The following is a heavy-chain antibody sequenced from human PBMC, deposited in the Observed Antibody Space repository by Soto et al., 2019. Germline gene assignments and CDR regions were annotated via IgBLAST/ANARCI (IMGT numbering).Heavy chain of an antibody. Sequence: PGGSLRLSCAASGFTFSSYGMHWVRQAPGKGLEWVAVIWYDGSNKYYADSVKGRFTISRDNSKNTLYLQMNSLRAEDTAVYYCARDFADDSSGTREFDPWGQGTLVTVSS. D-gene: IGHD3-22*01. CDR1: GFTFSSYG. V-gene: IGHV3-33*01. J-gene: IGHJ5*02. CDR2: IWYDGSNK. CDR3: ARDFADDSSGTREFDP.